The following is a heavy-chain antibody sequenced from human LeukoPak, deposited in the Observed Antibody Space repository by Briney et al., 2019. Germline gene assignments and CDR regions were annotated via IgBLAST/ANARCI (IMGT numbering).Heavy chain of an antibody. V-gene: IGHV4-34*01. Sequence: PSETLSLTCTVSGGSISNGDHYWSWIRQHPGKGLEWIGEINHSGSTNYNPSLKSRVTISVDTSKNQFSLKLSSVTAADTAVYYCARVLLWFGENYYYGMDVWGQGTTVTVSS. D-gene: IGHD3-10*01. CDR3: ARVLLWFGENYYYGMDV. CDR1: GGSISNGDHY. CDR2: INHSGST. J-gene: IGHJ6*02.